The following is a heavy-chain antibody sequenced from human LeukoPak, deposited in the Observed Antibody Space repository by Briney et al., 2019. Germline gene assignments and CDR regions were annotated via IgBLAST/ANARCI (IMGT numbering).Heavy chain of an antibody. CDR3: ARHVVAGYVDY. CDR1: GGSFSGYY. Sequence: SETLSLTCAVYGGSFSGYYWSWIRQPPGKGLEWIGSIYYSGSTYYNPSLKSRVTISVDTSKNQFSLKLSSVTAADTAVYYCARHVVAGYVDYWGQGTLVTVSS. D-gene: IGHD6-19*01. J-gene: IGHJ4*02. V-gene: IGHV4-34*01. CDR2: IYYSGST.